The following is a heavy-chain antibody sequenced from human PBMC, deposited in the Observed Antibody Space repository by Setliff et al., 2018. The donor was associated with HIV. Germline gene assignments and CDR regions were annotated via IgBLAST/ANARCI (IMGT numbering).Heavy chain of an antibody. CDR3: ARDWPSSTAAGDC. Sequence: GGSLRLSCAASGFTFSNAWMSWVRQAPGKGLEWVGHIKSKIDGETTDYAAPVKGRITISRDDSKNTLYLQMNSLKTEDTAIYYCARDWPSSTAAGDCWGQGTLVTVSS. V-gene: IGHV3-15*01. CDR1: GFTFSNAW. J-gene: IGHJ4*02. CDR2: IKSKIDGETT. D-gene: IGHD6-6*01.